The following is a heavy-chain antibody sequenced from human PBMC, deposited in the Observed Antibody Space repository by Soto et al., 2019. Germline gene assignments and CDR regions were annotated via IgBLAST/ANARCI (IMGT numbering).Heavy chain of an antibody. D-gene: IGHD2-15*01. CDR3: VRTSLVVAAATREDY. Sequence: EVQLVESGGGLVQPGGSLRLSCAASGFTFSSYWMHWVRQAPGKGLVWVSRINSDGSSTSYAASLKGRFTISRDNAKNTLYLQMHSLRAEDTAVYYCVRTSLVVAAATREDYWGQGTLVTVAA. V-gene: IGHV3-74*01. CDR2: INSDGSST. J-gene: IGHJ4*02. CDR1: GFTFSSYW.